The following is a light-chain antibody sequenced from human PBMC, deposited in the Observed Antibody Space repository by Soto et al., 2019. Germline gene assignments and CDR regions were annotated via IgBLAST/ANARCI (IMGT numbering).Light chain of an antibody. V-gene: IGKV3-20*01. J-gene: IGKJ1*01. Sequence: EILVPQSPATLSVTPRARATLSCRASQSVSSNLAWYQQKPGQAPRLLIYCASTRATGIPDRFSGSGSETEFTLTISRLEPEDFAVYYCQQYGSSPRTFGQGTKVDI. CDR3: QQYGSSPRT. CDR2: CAS. CDR1: QSVSSN.